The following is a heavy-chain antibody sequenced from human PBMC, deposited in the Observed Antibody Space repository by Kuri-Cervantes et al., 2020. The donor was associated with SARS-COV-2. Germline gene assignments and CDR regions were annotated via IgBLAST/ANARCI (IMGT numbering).Heavy chain of an antibody. J-gene: IGHJ4*02. V-gene: IGHV4-59*01. CDR1: GGSISTYY. CDR2: LYYSGST. D-gene: IGHD1-26*01. CDR3: ATGNYYVAYDY. Sequence: SETLSLTCTVSGGSISTYYWSWIRQPPGKGLEWIGYLYYSGSTNYNPSLKSRVTISLDTSRNQFSLKLSSVTAADTAVYYCATGNYYVAYDYWGQGTLVTVSS.